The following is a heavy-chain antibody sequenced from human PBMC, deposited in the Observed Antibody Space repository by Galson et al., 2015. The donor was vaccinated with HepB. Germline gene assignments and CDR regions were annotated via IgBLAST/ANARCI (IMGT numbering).Heavy chain of an antibody. CDR2: IRNKDRSYTT. V-gene: IGHV3-72*01. Sequence: SLRLSCAASGFTFSDYFIDWVRRAPVKGLEWVGRIRNKDRSYTTDYAASVKDRFTISRDDSKNSVYLQMNSLETEDTAVYYCVRDFRWSYDYWGQGTLVTVSS. CDR3: VRDFRWSYDY. J-gene: IGHJ4*02. D-gene: IGHD1-26*01. CDR1: GFTFSDYF.